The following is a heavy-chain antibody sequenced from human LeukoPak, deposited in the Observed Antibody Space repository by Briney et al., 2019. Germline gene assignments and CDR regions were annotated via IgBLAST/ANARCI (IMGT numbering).Heavy chain of an antibody. CDR3: ARDQLWFGELPTPQYYMDV. CDR1: GGSISRGSYY. CDR2: IYTSGST. D-gene: IGHD3-10*01. V-gene: IGHV4-61*02. J-gene: IGHJ6*03. Sequence: SETLSLTCTVSGGSISRGSYYWSWIRQPAGKGLEWIGRIYTSGSTTYNPSLKSRVTISVDTSKNQFSLKLSSVTAADTAVYYCARDQLWFGELPTPQYYMDVWGKGTTVTISS.